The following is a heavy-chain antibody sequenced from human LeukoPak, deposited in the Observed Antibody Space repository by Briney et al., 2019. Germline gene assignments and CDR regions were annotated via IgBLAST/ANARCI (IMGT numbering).Heavy chain of an antibody. CDR1: GGSISSGSYY. J-gene: IGHJ4*02. CDR2: IYTSGST. Sequence: PSQTLSLTCTVSGGSISSGSYYWSWIRQPAGKGLEWIGRIYTSGSTNYNPSLKSRVTMSVDTSKNQFSLKLSSVTAADMAVYYCARATYYYDSSGPLFDYWGQGTLVTVSS. CDR3: ARATYYYDSSGPLFDY. D-gene: IGHD3-22*01. V-gene: IGHV4-61*02.